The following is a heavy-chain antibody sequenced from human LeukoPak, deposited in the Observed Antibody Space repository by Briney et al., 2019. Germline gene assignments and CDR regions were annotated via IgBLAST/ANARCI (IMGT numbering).Heavy chain of an antibody. CDR1: GFTLNSYT. V-gene: IGHV3-30*04. CDR2: ISYDGGNK. CDR3: AKTPRPRPTQPPDY. J-gene: IGHJ4*02. Sequence: GRSLRLSCAASGFTLNSYTMHWVRQAPGKGLGWVAVISYDGGNKYYADSVKGRFIISRDHSKNTLYLQMNSLRVEDTAVYYCAKTPRPRPTQPPDYWGQGTLVTDSS.